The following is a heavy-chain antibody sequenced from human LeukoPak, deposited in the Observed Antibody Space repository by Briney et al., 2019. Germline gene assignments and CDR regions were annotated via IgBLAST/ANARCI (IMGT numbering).Heavy chain of an antibody. Sequence: SQALSLTCAVSGGSINSGGYSWSWIRQPPGKGLEWIGYIYHSGSTYYNPSLKSRVTISVDRSKNQFSLKLSSVTAADTAVYYCARVSSGWYNWFDPWGQGTLVTVSS. CDR2: IYHSGST. CDR3: ARVSSGWYNWFDP. D-gene: IGHD6-19*01. CDR1: GGSINSGGYS. J-gene: IGHJ5*02. V-gene: IGHV4-30-2*01.